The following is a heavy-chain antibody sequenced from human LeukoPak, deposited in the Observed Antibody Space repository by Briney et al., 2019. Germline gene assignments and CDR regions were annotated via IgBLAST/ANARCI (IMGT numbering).Heavy chain of an antibody. J-gene: IGHJ3*02. V-gene: IGHV5-10-1*01. Sequence: GESLKICCQASGYSFTNYWITWVRQVPGKGLEWMGRIDPGDSATNYGPSFQGHVIISADRSTTTAYLHFNSLEASDTALYYCARPSGWSGYDIWGQGTMVIVSS. CDR1: GYSFTNYW. CDR3: ARPSGWSGYDI. CDR2: IDPGDSAT. D-gene: IGHD6-19*01.